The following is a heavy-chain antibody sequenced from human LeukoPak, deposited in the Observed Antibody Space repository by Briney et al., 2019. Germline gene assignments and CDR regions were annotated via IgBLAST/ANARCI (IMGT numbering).Heavy chain of an antibody. CDR3: ARGGGGYDLWSNDAFDI. CDR2: IYTSGST. CDR1: GGSISSYY. Sequence: SETLSLTCTVPGGSISSYYWSWIRQPAGKGLEWIGRIYTSGSTNYNPSLKSRVTMSVDTSKNQFSLKLSSVTAADTAVYYCARGGGGYDLWSNDAFDIWGQGTMVTVSS. D-gene: IGHD3-3*01. J-gene: IGHJ3*02. V-gene: IGHV4-4*07.